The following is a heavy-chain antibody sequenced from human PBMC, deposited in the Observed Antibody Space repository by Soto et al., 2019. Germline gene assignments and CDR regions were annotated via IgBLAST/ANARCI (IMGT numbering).Heavy chain of an antibody. CDR2: ISAYNGNT. Sequence: QVQLVQSGAEVKKPGASVKVSCKASGYTFTSYGISWVRQAPGQGLEWMGWISAYNGNTNYAQKLQGRVTMTTDTSTSTAYMEPRSLRSDDTAVYYCARDDTYYYDSSGYYYPYWGQGTLVTVSS. CDR3: ARDDTYYYDSSGYYYPY. D-gene: IGHD3-22*01. CDR1: GYTFTSYG. V-gene: IGHV1-18*01. J-gene: IGHJ4*02.